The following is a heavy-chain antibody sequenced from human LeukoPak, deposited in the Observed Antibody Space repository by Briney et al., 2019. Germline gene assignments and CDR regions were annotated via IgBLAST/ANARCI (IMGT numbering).Heavy chain of an antibody. CDR1: GFTFSSYG. J-gene: IGHJ4*02. V-gene: IGHV3-30*18. CDR2: ISYDGSNK. D-gene: IGHD6-19*01. CDR3: AKDGGGAQIAVAGRFDY. Sequence: GGSLRLSCAASGFTFSSYGMHWGREAPGRGLEWVAVISYDGSNKYYAESVKGGFTISRDNSKNTLYLQMNSMRAEDTAVYYCAKDGGGAQIAVAGRFDYWGQGTLVTVSS.